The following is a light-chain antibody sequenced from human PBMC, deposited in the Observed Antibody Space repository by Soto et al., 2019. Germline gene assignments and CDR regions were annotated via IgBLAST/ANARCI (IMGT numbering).Light chain of an antibody. CDR3: QHSHSAPYS. CDR1: QSISSH. CDR2: EAS. J-gene: IGKJ2*03. Sequence: DIQMTQSPSSLSASIGDRVTITCRASQSISSHLNWYQQKPGKTPELLIYEASSLQSGVPSRFSGIGSGTDFTLSISTLQSVDFATYYCQHSHSAPYSFGQGTKLEIK. V-gene: IGKV1-39*01.